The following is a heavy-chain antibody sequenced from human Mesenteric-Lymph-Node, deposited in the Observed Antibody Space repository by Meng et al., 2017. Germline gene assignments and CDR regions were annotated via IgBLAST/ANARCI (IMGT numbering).Heavy chain of an antibody. Sequence: GGSLRLSCAASGFTFSSYWMSWVRQAPGKGLEWVANIKQDGSEKYYVDSVKGRFTISRDNSKNTLYLQMNNPGVDDTAVYYCVKDEDASWYLYWGQGTLVTVSS. CDR1: GFTFSSYW. J-gene: IGHJ4*02. CDR3: VKDEDASWYLY. D-gene: IGHD6-13*01. CDR2: IKQDGSEK. V-gene: IGHV3-7*03.